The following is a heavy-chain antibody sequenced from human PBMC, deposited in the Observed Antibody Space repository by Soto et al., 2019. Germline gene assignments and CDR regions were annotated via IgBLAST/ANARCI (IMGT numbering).Heavy chain of an antibody. D-gene: IGHD2-21*02. CDR2: ISGSGGST. V-gene: IGHV3-23*01. CDR3: AKGVEIVVVTAILDY. CDR1: GFTFSSYA. J-gene: IGHJ4*02. Sequence: GGSLRLSCAASGFTFSSYAMSWVRQAPGKGLEWVSAISGSGGSTYYADSVKGRFTISRDNPKNTLYLQMNSLRAEDTAVYYCAKGVEIVVVTAILDYWGQGTLVTVSS.